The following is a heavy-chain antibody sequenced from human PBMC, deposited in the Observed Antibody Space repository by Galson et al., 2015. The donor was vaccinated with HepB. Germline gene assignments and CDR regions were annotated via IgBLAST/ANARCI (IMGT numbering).Heavy chain of an antibody. CDR2: IYHSGST. D-gene: IGHD6-19*01. V-gene: IGHV4-39*07. CDR1: GDSISSSSYY. J-gene: IGHJ5*02. CDR3: ARLHRIAVVFDWFDP. Sequence: SETLSLTCNVSGDSISSSSYYWAWVRQPPGKGLEWIGNIYHSGSTYYNPSLKSRVTMSVDASKNQFSLKLSSVNAADTAVYYCARLHRIAVVFDWFDPWGQGTLVTVSS.